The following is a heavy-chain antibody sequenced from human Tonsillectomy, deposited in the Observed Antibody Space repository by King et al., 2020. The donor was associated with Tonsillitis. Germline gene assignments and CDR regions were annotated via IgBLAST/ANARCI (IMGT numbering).Heavy chain of an antibody. CDR1: GFSLSTSGVG. Sequence: TLKESGPTLVKPTQTLTLTCTFSGFSLSTSGVGVGWIRQPPGKALEWLALIYWNDDKRYSPSLKSRLTITKDTSKNQVVLTMTNIDPVDTATYYCAHRVVPSPYYDILTGYYNVIPHDAFDIWGQGTMVTVSS. D-gene: IGHD3-9*01. V-gene: IGHV2-5*01. CDR2: IYWNDDK. CDR3: AHRVVPSPYYDILTGYYNVIPHDAFDI. J-gene: IGHJ3*02.